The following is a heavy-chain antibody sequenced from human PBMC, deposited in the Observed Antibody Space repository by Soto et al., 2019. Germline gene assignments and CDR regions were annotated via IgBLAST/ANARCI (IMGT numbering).Heavy chain of an antibody. CDR2: INPGSGAT. D-gene: IGHD2-2*01. Sequence: QVQLVQSGAEVKKPGASVKVSCKASGYKFTAYYMHWVRQAPGQGLEWMGWINPGSGATSYAQTFQGGVTMTRDTSINTVYMEGTSLRPDDTAVYYCARLSKGDCIDTSCYSWLDPWGQGTLVTVSS. J-gene: IGHJ5*02. V-gene: IGHV1-2*02. CDR3: ARLSKGDCIDTSCYSWLDP. CDR1: GYKFTAYY.